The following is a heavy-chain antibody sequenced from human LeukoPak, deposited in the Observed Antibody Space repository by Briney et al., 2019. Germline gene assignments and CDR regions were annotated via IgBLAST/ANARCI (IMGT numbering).Heavy chain of an antibody. J-gene: IGHJ4*02. CDR1: GFTFSSYS. D-gene: IGHD2-8*01. Sequence: GSLRLSCAASGFTFSSYSMNWVRQAPGKGLEWVSSISSSSSYIYYADSVQGRFTISRDNAKNSLYLQMNSLRAEDTAVYYCASLMAVEGIDYWGQGTLVTVSS. CDR3: ASLMAVEGIDY. CDR2: ISSSSSYI. V-gene: IGHV3-21*01.